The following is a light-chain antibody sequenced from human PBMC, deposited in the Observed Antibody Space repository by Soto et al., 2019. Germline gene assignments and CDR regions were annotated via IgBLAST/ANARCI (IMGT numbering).Light chain of an antibody. CDR3: QQGYTTPLT. CDR2: DAS. J-gene: IGKJ1*01. V-gene: IGKV1-5*01. Sequence: DIQMTQYPSTLSASVGDRVTITCRASQSISTWLAWYQQKPGKAPKVLIYDASSLECGVPSRFSGSASGTDFTLTISSLQPEDFATYYCQQGYTTPLTFGQGTKVDIK. CDR1: QSISTW.